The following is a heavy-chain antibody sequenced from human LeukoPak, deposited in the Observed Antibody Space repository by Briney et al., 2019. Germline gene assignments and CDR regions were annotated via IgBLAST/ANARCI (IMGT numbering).Heavy chain of an antibody. V-gene: IGHV3-11*01. Sequence: GGSLRLSCAASGFTFSDYYMSWIRQAPGTGLEWVSYISSSGSTIYYADSVKGRFTISRDSAKNSLYLQMNSLRAEDTAVYYCARDGDSSSWYLGWFDPWGQGTLVTVSS. J-gene: IGHJ5*02. D-gene: IGHD6-13*01. CDR3: ARDGDSSSWYLGWFDP. CDR2: ISSSGSTI. CDR1: GFTFSDYY.